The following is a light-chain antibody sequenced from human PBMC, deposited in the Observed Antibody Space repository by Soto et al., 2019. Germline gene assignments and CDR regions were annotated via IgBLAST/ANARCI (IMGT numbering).Light chain of an antibody. J-gene: IGKJ5*01. CDR3: QQYGSSPPSVT. CDR2: GAS. CDR1: QSVSSAY. V-gene: IGKV3-20*01. Sequence: EIMFTQAPGTLSFSPGERVTLSCRASQSVSSAYLAWYQQKRGQAPRLLIYGASNRATGIPDRFSGSGSGTDFTLTISRLEPEDFAVYYCQQYGSSPPSVTFGQGTRLEIK.